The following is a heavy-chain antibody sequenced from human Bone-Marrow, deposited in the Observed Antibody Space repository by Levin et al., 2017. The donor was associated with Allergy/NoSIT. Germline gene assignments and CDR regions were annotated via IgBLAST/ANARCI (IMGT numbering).Heavy chain of an antibody. CDR1: GFSFESYS. D-gene: IGHD2-15*01. CDR2: ITSTSHHI. J-gene: IGHJ4*02. V-gene: IGHV3-21*01. Sequence: PGESLKISCAASGFSFESYSMNWVRQAPGKGLEWVASITSTSHHIYYADSVKGRFTISRDNDKRSLYLQMNNLRAEDTAVYYCARGGDIVVVVAADEPDYWGQGTLVTVSS. CDR3: ARGGDIVVVVAADEPDY.